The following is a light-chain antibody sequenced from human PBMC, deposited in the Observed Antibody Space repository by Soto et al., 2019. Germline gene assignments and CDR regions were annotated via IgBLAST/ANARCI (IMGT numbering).Light chain of an antibody. CDR1: RSDVGSYNV. V-gene: IGLV2-23*01. CDR3: CSYAGTGTYV. J-gene: IGLJ1*01. CDR2: EGS. Sequence: QSALTQPASVSGSPGQSITISCTGTRSDVGSYNVVSWYQQQPGKAPKLMIYEGSKRPSGVSNRFSGSKSGNTASLTISGLQAEDEADYYCCSYAGTGTYVFGTGTKLTVL.